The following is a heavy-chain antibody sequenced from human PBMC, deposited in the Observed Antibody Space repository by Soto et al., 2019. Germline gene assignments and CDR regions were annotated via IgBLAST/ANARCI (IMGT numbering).Heavy chain of an antibody. J-gene: IGHJ6*03. CDR1: GGSFSGYY. CDR3: ASHTIYGSGSHRARYYYYYMDV. Sequence: SETLSLTCAVYGGSFSGYYWSWIRQPPGKGLEWIGEINHSGSTNYNPSLKSRVTISVDTSKNQFSLKLSSVTAADTAVYYCASHTIYGSGSHRARYYYYYMDVWGKGTTVTVSS. V-gene: IGHV4-34*01. D-gene: IGHD3-10*01. CDR2: INHSGST.